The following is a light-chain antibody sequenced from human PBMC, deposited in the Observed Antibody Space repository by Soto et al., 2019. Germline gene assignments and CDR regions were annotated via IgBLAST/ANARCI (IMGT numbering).Light chain of an antibody. V-gene: IGLV2-8*01. CDR1: SSDVGGYNY. J-gene: IGLJ1*01. CDR3: SSYAGDNNPFV. CDR2: EVT. Sequence: QSALTQPPSASGSPGQSVTISCTGTSSDVGGYNYVSWYQQHPGKAPRLMIYEVTKRPSGVPDRFAGSKSGHTASLTVSGLQAEEEADYYCSSYAGDNNPFVFGTGTKVTVL.